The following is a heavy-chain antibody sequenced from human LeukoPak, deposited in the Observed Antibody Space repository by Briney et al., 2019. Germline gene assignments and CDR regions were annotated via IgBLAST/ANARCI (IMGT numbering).Heavy chain of an antibody. CDR3: AKDLSDYSNYGDAFDI. CDR2: IRYDGSNK. V-gene: IGHV3-30*02. CDR1: GFTFSSYG. J-gene: IGHJ3*02. D-gene: IGHD4-11*01. Sequence: PGGSLRLSCAASGFTFSSYGMHWVRQAPGKGLEWVAFIRYDGSNKYYADSVKGRFTISRDNSKNTLYLQMNSLRAEDTTVYYCAKDLSDYSNYGDAFDIWGQGTMVTVSS.